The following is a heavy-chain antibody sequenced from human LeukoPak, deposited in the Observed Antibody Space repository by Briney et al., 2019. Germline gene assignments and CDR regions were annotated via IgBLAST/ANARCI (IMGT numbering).Heavy chain of an antibody. CDR2: ISSSSSYI. V-gene: IGHV3-21*01. D-gene: IGHD3-10*01. CDR3: ARGGYYGSGSYWAFDY. Sequence: GGSLRLSCAASGFTFSSYSMNWVRQAPGKGLGWVSSISSSSSYIYYADSVKGRFTISRDNAKNSLYLQMNSLRAEDTAVYYCARGGYYGSGSYWAFDYWGQGTLVTVSS. CDR1: GFTFSSYS. J-gene: IGHJ4*02.